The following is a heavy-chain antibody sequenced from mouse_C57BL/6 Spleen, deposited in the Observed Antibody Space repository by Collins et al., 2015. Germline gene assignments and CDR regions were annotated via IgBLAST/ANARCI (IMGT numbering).Heavy chain of an antibody. J-gene: IGHJ2*01. D-gene: IGHD1-1*01. Sequence: ASGYTFTDYNMHWVKQSHGKSLEWIGYINPNNGGTSYNQKFKGKATLTVNKSSSTAYMELRSLTSEDSAVYYCAREGDYYADYWGQGTTLTVSS. CDR2: INPNNGGT. V-gene: IGHV1-22*01. CDR3: AREGDYYADY. CDR1: GYTFTDYN.